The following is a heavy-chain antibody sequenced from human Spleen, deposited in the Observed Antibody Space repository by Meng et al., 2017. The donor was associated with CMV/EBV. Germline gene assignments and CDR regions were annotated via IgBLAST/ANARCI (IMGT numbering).Heavy chain of an antibody. CDR2: INPSGDRT. J-gene: IGHJ6*02. CDR1: GYTFTNYY. CDR3: ARALRGFVRDYGMDV. Sequence: ASVKVSCKASGYTFTNYYMHWVRQAPGQGLEWMGRINPSGDRTSYAQKFQGRVTMTRDTSTRTAYMEVSSLRSEDTAVYYCARALRGFVRDYGMDVWGQGTTVTVSS. D-gene: IGHD3-10*01. V-gene: IGHV1-46*01.